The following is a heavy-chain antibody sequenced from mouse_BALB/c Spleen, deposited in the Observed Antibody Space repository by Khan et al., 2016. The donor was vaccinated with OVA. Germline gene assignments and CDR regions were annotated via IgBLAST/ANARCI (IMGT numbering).Heavy chain of an antibody. J-gene: IGHJ2*01. V-gene: IGHV3-2*02. CDR3: ARGNYYGYSFDY. Sequence: EVQLLESGPGLVKPSQSLSLTCTVTGYSITSGYAWNWIRQFPGNKLEWMGYISYSGVTSYTPSLKSRISITRDTSKNQFFLQLNSVTTEDTATYDCARGNYYGYSFDYWGQGTTLTVSS. CDR1: GYSITSGYA. D-gene: IGHD1-1*01. CDR2: ISYSGVT.